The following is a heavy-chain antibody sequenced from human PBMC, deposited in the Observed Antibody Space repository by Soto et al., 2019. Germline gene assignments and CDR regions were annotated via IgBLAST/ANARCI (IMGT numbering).Heavy chain of an antibody. J-gene: IGHJ6*02. CDR2: ISSTSTLT. Sequence: QVQLVESGGGLVKPGGSLRLSCAASGFTFSDYYMNWIRQAPGKGLEWVSYISSTSTLTNYAGSVKGRFTISRDNAKNSLYLEMSSLRADDTAVYYCARDRGGYDRLYYYHGMDVWGQGTTVTVSS. CDR1: GFTFSDYY. CDR3: ARDRGGYDRLYYYHGMDV. D-gene: IGHD5-12*01. V-gene: IGHV3-11*06.